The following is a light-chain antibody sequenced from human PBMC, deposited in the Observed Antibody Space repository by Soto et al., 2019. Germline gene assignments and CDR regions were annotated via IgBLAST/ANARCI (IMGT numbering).Light chain of an antibody. J-gene: IGLJ1*01. V-gene: IGLV2-8*01. CDR3: TSYAGGNNV. CDR1: SSDVGGYNY. Sequence: QSALTQPPSASGFPGQSVTISCTGTSSDVGGYNYVSWYQQNPGKVPKLRIYEVNKRPSGVPDRFSASKSGNTASLTVSGLQAEDEADYYCTSYAGGNNVFGTGTKLTVL. CDR2: EVN.